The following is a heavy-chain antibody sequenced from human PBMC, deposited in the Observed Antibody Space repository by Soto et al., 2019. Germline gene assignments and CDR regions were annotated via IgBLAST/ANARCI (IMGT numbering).Heavy chain of an antibody. CDR3: ARDTAMADDAFDI. CDR1: GFTFSSYW. Sequence: GGSLRLSCAASGFTFSSYWMSWVRQAPGKGLEWVANIKQDGSEKYYVDSVKGRFTISRDNAKNSLYLQMNSLRAEDTAVYYCARDTAMADDAFDIWGQGTMVTVSS. CDR2: IKQDGSEK. J-gene: IGHJ3*02. D-gene: IGHD5-18*01. V-gene: IGHV3-7*01.